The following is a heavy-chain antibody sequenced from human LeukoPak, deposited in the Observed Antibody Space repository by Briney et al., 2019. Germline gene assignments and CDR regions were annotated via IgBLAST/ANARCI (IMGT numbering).Heavy chain of an antibody. J-gene: IGHJ4*02. CDR3: ARDPRYSSSWARPFDY. CDR1: GGSISSGDYY. D-gene: IGHD6-13*01. CDR2: IYYSGST. Sequence: PSETLSLTXTVSGGSISSGDYYWSCIRQPPGKGLEWIGYIYYSGSTYYNPSLKSRVTISVDTSKNQFSLKLSSVTAADTAVYYCARDPRYSSSWARPFDYWGQGTLVTVSS. V-gene: IGHV4-30-4*08.